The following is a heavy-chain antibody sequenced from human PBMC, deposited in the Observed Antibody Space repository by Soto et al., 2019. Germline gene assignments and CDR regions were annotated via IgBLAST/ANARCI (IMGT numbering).Heavy chain of an antibody. J-gene: IGHJ6*02. Sequence: QVHLVQSGAELKKPGASVRVSCKASGYSFTRNGISWVRQAPGQGLEWMGWISAKNRDTNYAQKFQGRVIMTTDTSTSTAYMELRSLRSDDTAVYYCVRDRDSDTWPSRDVWGQGTTVTVSS. D-gene: IGHD1-26*01. CDR1: GYSFTRNG. CDR3: VRDRDSDTWPSRDV. CDR2: ISAKNRDT. V-gene: IGHV1-18*01.